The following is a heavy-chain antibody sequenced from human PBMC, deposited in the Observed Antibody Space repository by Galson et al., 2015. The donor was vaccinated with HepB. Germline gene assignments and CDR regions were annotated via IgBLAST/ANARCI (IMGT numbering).Heavy chain of an antibody. CDR1: GGSFSGYY. J-gene: IGHJ4*02. Sequence: LSLTCAVYGGSFSGYYWSWIRQPPGKGLEWIGEINHSGSTNYNPSLKSRVTISVDTSKNQFSLKLSSVTAADTAVYYCTRGHVGGNYCSSTSCYGGGFDYWGQGTLVTVSS. CDR2: INHSGST. V-gene: IGHV4-34*01. D-gene: IGHD2-2*01. CDR3: TRGHVGGNYCSSTSCYGGGFDY.